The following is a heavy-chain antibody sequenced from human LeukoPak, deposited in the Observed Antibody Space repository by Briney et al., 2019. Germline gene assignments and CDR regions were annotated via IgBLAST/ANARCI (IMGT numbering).Heavy chain of an antibody. CDR3: TTFSVVTSFDY. CDR2: IKSETDGGTT. V-gene: IGHV3-15*07. Sequence: GGSLRLSCAASGFTFTNAWMTWVRQTPGKGLEWVGRIKSETDGGTTAYAAPAKDRFTISRDDSKTTLYLQMSSLKTEDTAVYYCTTFSVVTSFDYWGQGTLVTVSS. CDR1: GFTFTNAW. D-gene: IGHD3-22*01. J-gene: IGHJ4*02.